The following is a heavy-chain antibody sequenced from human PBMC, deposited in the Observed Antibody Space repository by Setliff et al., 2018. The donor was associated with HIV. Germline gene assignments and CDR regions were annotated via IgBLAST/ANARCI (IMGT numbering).Heavy chain of an antibody. CDR3: ARGDRELHNFDWPRAGVDF. V-gene: IGHV1-46*01. D-gene: IGHD3-9*01. CDR2: INPSDESR. CDR1: GYTFTNFY. Sequence: ASVKVSCKASGYTFTNFYMHWVRKAPGQGLGWMGIINPSDESRTYAQKFQGRVTMTRDTSTSTVYMELCSPRSEDTSVYYCARGDRELHNFDWPRAGVDFWGQGTLVTVSS. J-gene: IGHJ4*02.